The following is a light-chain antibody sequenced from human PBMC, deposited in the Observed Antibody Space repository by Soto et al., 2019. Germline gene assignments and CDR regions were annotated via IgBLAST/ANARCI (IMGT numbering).Light chain of an antibody. J-gene: IGKJ4*01. CDR3: QQYGTSFLT. CDR1: QSVSGSS. Sequence: EIVLTQSPGTLSLSPGERATLSCRASQSVSGSSLAWYQQKPGQAPRLLIYGASSRATGIPDRFSGSGSGTDFTLTISRLEPEDFAVYYCQQYGTSFLTFGGGTKVEIK. V-gene: IGKV3-20*01. CDR2: GAS.